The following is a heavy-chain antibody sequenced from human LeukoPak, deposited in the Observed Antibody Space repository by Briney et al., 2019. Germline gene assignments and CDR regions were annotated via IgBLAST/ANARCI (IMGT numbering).Heavy chain of an antibody. CDR3: AKGRTGYIPDS. CDR2: ISGNGGTT. V-gene: IGHV3-23*01. CDR1: GFTFSSYT. J-gene: IGHJ4*02. D-gene: IGHD6-13*01. Sequence: PGGSLRLSCAASGFTFSSYTMTWVRQAPGKGLEWVSVISGNGGTTYYADSVKGRFTISRDNSKSTLYLQMNSLRVEDTAVYYCAKGRTGYIPDSWGRGTLVTVSS.